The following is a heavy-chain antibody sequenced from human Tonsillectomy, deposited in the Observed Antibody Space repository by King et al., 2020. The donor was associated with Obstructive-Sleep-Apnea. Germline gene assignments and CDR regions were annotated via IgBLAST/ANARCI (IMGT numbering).Heavy chain of an antibody. CDR2: ISGSGGRT. D-gene: IGHD6-13*01. V-gene: IGHV3-23*04. J-gene: IGHJ4*02. CDR1: GFTFSSYA. CDR3: AKAAYSSSWDSFYYFDY. Sequence: VQLVESGGGLVQPGGSLRLSCAASGFTFSSYAMSWVRQAPGKGLEWVSAISGSGGRTYYADSVKGRFTISRDNSKNTLYLQMNSLRAEDTAVYYCAKAAYSSSWDSFYYFDYWGQGTLVTVSS.